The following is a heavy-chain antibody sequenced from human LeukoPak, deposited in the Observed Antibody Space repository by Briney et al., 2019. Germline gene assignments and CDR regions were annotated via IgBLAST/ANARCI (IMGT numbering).Heavy chain of an antibody. CDR2: IRYDGSNK. D-gene: IGHD3-10*01. V-gene: IGHV3-30*02. J-gene: IGHJ4*02. Sequence: GGSLRLSCAASGFTFSSYGMHWVRQAPGKGLEWVVFIRYDGSNKYYADSVKGRFTISRDNSKNTLYLQMNSLRAEDTAVYYCAKDQDYYGSGSYYIAPDYWGQGTLVTVSS. CDR1: GFTFSSYG. CDR3: AKDQDYYGSGSYYIAPDY.